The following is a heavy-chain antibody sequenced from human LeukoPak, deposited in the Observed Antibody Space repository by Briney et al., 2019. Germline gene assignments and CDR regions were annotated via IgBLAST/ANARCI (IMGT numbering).Heavy chain of an antibody. Sequence: PSGTLSLTCAVSGGSISSSNWWSWVRQPPGKGLEWIGEIYHSGSTNYNPSLKSRVTISVDKSKNQFSLRLSSVTAADTAVYYCAREREDYYDSSGPYYFDYWGQGTLVTVSS. J-gene: IGHJ4*02. D-gene: IGHD3-22*01. V-gene: IGHV4-4*02. CDR2: IYHSGST. CDR1: GGSISSSNW. CDR3: AREREDYYDSSGPYYFDY.